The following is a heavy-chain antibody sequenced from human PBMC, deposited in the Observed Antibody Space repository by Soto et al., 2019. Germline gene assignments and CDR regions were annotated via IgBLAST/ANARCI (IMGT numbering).Heavy chain of an antibody. CDR2: IYPGDSDT. CDR1: GYIFSKYW. CDR3: VVYSSSSGRHFDY. D-gene: IGHD6-6*01. V-gene: IGHV5-51*01. J-gene: IGHJ4*02. Sequence: LKISCKSSGYIFSKYWIGWVRQMPGKGQEWMGIIYPGDSDTRYSPSFQGQVTISADKSITTAYLQWRSLKASDTAIYYCVVYSSSSGRHFDYWGQGTLVTVSS.